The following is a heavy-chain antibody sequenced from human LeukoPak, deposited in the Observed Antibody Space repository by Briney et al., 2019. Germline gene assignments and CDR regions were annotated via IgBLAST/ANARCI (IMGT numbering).Heavy chain of an antibody. Sequence: PSETLSPTCAVYGESFSGYYWSWLRQPPGKGLEWIGQINHSGSTNYNPSLKSRVTILEDTSMNQFSLKLISVTAADTAVYYCARARGEVGIDYWGQGTRVTVSS. CDR3: ARARGEVGIDY. CDR1: GESFSGYY. CDR2: INHSGST. D-gene: IGHD3-10*01. J-gene: IGHJ4*02. V-gene: IGHV4-34*01.